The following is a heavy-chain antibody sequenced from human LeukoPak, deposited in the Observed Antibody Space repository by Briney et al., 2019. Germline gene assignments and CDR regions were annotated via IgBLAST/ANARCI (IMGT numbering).Heavy chain of an antibody. CDR2: IIPILGIA. CDR1: GGTFIXYA. V-gene: IGHV1-69*04. Sequence: VKVSCKAXGGTFIXYAISWVRQAPGQGLEWMGRIIPILGIANYAQKFQGRVTITADKSTSTAYMELSSLRSEDTAVYYCASPDANYASGMDVWGQGTTVTVSS. J-gene: IGHJ6*02. CDR3: ASPDANYASGMDV. D-gene: IGHD3-16*01.